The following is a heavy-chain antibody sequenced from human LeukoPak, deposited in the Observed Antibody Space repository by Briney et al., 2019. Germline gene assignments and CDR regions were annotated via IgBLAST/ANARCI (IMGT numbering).Heavy chain of an antibody. J-gene: IGHJ4*02. V-gene: IGHV3-21*01. CDR1: EFTFSSYS. Sequence: GGSLRLSCAAFEFTFSSYSMNWVRQAPGKGLEWVSSISSSSSYIYYADSVKGRFTISRDNAKNSLYLQMNSLRAEDTAVYYCARGGGKAAAGTLDYWGQGTLVTVSS. CDR3: ARGGGKAAAGTLDY. CDR2: ISSSSSYI. D-gene: IGHD6-13*01.